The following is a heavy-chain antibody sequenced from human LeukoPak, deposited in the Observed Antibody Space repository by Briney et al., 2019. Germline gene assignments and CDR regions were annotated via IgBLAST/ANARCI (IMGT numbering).Heavy chain of an antibody. J-gene: IGHJ4*02. Sequence: PGGSLRLSCAASGFTFSDYYISWIRQAPGKGLEWVSYISSSNSYTNYADSVKGRFTISRDNAKNSLYLQMNSLRAEDTALYYCATGSGHYYGAGSYPGYWGQGTLVTVSS. V-gene: IGHV3-11*06. CDR1: GFTFSDYY. D-gene: IGHD3-10*01. CDR3: ATGSGHYYGAGSYPGY. CDR2: ISSSNSYT.